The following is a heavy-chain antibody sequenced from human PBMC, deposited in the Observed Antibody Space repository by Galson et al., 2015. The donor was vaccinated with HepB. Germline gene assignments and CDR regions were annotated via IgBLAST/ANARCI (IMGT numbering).Heavy chain of an antibody. Sequence: SVKVSCKASGGTFTSYAISWVRQAPGQGLEWMGWINTNNGNPTYAQDFAGRFVFSLDTSVSTTFLQISGLKTEDTAVYYCARDLGPMWGFLRLPFDSWGQGTLVTVSS. CDR1: GGTFTSYA. D-gene: IGHD2-21*01. CDR3: ARDLGPMWGFLRLPFDS. V-gene: IGHV7-4-1*02. J-gene: IGHJ4*02. CDR2: INTNNGNP.